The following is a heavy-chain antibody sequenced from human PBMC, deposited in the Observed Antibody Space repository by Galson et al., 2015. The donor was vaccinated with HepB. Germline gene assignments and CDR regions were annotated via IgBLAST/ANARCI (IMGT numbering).Heavy chain of an antibody. CDR3: AKAFSSWRFGELLGNDAFDI. Sequence: SLRLSCAASGFTFSSYGMHWVRQAPGKGLEWVAVISYDGSNKYYADSVKGRFTISRDNSKNTLYLQMNSLRAEDTAVYYCAKAFSSWRFGELLGNDAFDIWGQGTMVTVSS. CDR2: ISYDGSNK. V-gene: IGHV3-30*18. D-gene: IGHD3-10*01. CDR1: GFTFSSYG. J-gene: IGHJ3*02.